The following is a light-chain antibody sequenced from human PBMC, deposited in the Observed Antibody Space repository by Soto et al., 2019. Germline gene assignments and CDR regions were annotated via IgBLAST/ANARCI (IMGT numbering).Light chain of an antibody. V-gene: IGKV1-33*01. Sequence: DIKINQSPSSLSASVADRVTITCRASQSIGNYLNWYQQIPGKAPKLLIFDASNLESGVPSRFSGSGSGTDFTFTISSLQPEDIATYYCQQYETLPIPFGHVGRLAIK. CDR1: QSIGNY. J-gene: IGKJ5*01. CDR3: QQYETLPIP. CDR2: DAS.